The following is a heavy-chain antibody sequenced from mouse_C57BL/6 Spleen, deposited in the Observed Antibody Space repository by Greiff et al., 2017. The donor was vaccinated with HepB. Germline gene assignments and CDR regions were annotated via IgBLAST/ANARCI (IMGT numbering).Heavy chain of an antibody. CDR1: SYTFTSYW. D-gene: IGHD1-1*01. Sequence: QVQLQQPGAELVKPGASVKLSCKASSYTFTSYWMHWVKQRPGRGLEWIGRIDPNSGGTKYNEKFKSKATLTVDKPSSTAYMQLSSLTSEDSAVYYCARRYYGSSYVGWFAYWGQGTLVTVSA. J-gene: IGHJ3*01. CDR2: IDPNSGGT. V-gene: IGHV1-72*01. CDR3: ARRYYGSSYVGWFAY.